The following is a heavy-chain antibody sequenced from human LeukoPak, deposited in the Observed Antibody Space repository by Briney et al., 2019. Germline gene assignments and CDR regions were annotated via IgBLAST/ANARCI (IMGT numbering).Heavy chain of an antibody. V-gene: IGHV4-59*11. CDR1: GGSITDHY. CDR3: ARFSSGCSTASCYLDY. CDR2: IHSTGNT. D-gene: IGHD2-2*01. Sequence: KASETLSLTCTVSGGSITDHYWSWIRQPPGKGLELTGHIHSTGNTFYKPSLKSRITISLGTSRNQFSLRLSSVTAADTAVYYCARFSSGCSTASCYLDYWGQGTLVTVSS. J-gene: IGHJ4*02.